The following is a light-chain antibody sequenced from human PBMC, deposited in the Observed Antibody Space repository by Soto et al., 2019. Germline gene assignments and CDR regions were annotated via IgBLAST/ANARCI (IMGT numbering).Light chain of an antibody. J-gene: IGKJ1*01. CDR1: QSLLYNSNKKNY. Sequence: DIVMTQSPDSLAVSLGERATINCKSSQSLLYNSNKKNYLAWYQQKPGQPPKLLAYWASTRASGVPDRFSGSGSRTDFTLPIRSLQAEDAELSYCLQNYVNPQTLGQRTKVDSK. CDR2: WAS. CDR3: LQNYVNPQT. V-gene: IGKV4-1*01.